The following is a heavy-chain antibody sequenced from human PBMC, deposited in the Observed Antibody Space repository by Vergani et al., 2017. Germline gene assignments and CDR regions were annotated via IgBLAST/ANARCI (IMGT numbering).Heavy chain of an antibody. CDR3: AREGTGRY. J-gene: IGHJ4*02. Sequence: QVQLQESGPGLVKPPGTLSLTCAVSGGSISSSYWWSWIRQPPGKGLEWIGEINHSGSTNCNPSLKSRVTISVDTSKKQFSLKVRSVTAADTAVYYCAREGTGRYWGQGTLVTVSS. V-gene: IGHV4-4*03. CDR2: INHSGST. CDR1: GGSISSSYW.